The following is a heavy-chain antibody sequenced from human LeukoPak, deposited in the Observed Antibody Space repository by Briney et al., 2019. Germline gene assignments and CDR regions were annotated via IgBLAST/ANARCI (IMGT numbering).Heavy chain of an antibody. J-gene: IGHJ5*02. D-gene: IGHD5-12*01. CDR2: IYYSGST. CDR1: GGSISSYY. CDR3: ARGGSGYDVSEDWFDP. V-gene: IGHV4-59*12. Sequence: SETLSLTCTVSGGSISSYYWSWIRQPPGKGLEWIGYIYYSGSTNYNPSLKSRVTISVDTSKNQFSLKLSSVTAADTAVYYCARGGSGYDVSEDWFDPWGQGTLVTVSS.